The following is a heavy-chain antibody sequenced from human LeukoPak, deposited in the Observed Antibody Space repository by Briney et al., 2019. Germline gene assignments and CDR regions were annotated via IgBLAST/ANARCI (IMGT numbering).Heavy chain of an antibody. CDR2: IRSKAYGGTT. D-gene: IGHD3-10*01. CDR1: GLTFSSAW. V-gene: IGHV3-15*01. Sequence: PGGSLRLSCAASGLTFSSAWMTWVRLAAGRGVEWVSRIRSKAYGGTTDYAEPVKGRFIISRDDSENTMYLQMNSLKTEDTGDYYCTTVGVYYYDHWGQGTRVTVSS. J-gene: IGHJ5*02. CDR3: TTVGVYYYDH.